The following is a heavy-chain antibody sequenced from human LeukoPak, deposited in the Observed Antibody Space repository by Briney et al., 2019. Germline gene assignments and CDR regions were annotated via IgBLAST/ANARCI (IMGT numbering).Heavy chain of an antibody. V-gene: IGHV3-7*01. J-gene: IGHJ4*02. D-gene: IGHD5-18*01. CDR2: IKEDRGEK. CDR1: GFTFSSYW. CDR3: ATDKTRGLGYSYSNSGNYFAY. Sequence: GGSLRLSCAASGFTFSSYWMSWVRQAPGKGLEWVAHIKEDRGEKYYVESVKGGVTISRDNAKKSLYLQMNSLTAEDTAVYSCATDKTRGLGYSYSNSGNYFAYWGQGTLVTVPS.